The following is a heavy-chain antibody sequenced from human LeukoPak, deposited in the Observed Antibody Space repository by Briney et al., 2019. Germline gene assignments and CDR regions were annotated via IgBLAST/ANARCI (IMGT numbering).Heavy chain of an antibody. CDR2: IYPGDSDS. CDR1: GSLFTNYW. J-gene: IGHJ3*02. Sequence: GESLKISCKASGSLFTNYWIAWVRQMPGKGLEWMGIIYPGDSDSRYSPSFQGHVTISSDKSISTAYRQWSSMKASDTAMYYCARHGVDGHNVAFHIRGQGTMVTVSS. V-gene: IGHV5-51*01. CDR3: ARHGVDGHNVAFHI. D-gene: IGHD5-24*01.